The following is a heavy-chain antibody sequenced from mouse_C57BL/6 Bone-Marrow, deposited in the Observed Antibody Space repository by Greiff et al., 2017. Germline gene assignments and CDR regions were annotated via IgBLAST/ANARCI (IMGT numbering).Heavy chain of an antibody. CDR2: ISNGGGST. CDR1: GFTFSDYY. CDR3: ASLYAMDY. V-gene: IGHV5-12*01. Sequence: EVHLVESGGGLVQPGGSLKLSCAASGFTFSDYYMYWVRQTPEKRLEWVAYISNGGGSTYYPDTVKGRFTISRDNAKNTLYLQMSRLKSEDTAMYYCASLYAMDYWGQGTSVTVSS. J-gene: IGHJ4*01.